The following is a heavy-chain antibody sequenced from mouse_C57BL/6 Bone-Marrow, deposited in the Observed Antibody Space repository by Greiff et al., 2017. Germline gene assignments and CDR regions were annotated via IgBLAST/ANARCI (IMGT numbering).Heavy chain of an antibody. CDR2: IYPGNSDT. Sequence: EVQGVESGTVLARPGASVKMSCKTSGYTFTSYWMHWVKQRPGQGLEWIGAIYPGNSDTSYNQKFKGKAKLTAVTSASTAYMELSSLTNEDSAVYYGTQGLGRAWFAYWGQGTLVTVSA. CDR1: GYTFTSYW. V-gene: IGHV1-5*01. D-gene: IGHD4-1*01. CDR3: TQGLGRAWFAY. J-gene: IGHJ3*01.